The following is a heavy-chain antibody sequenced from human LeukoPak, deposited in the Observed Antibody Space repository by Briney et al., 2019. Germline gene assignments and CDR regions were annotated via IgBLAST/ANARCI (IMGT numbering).Heavy chain of an antibody. J-gene: IGHJ6*02. CDR2: IYFSGST. D-gene: IGHD4-17*01. CDR1: GDSISSYY. CDR3: ARHQYGVNPYYYYGMDV. Sequence: PSETLSLTCTVSGDSISSYYWSWIRQPPGKGLEWIGYIYFSGSTNYNPSLKSRVTISVDTSKNQFSLKLSSVTAADTAVYYCARHQYGVNPYYYYGMDVWGQGTTVTVSS. V-gene: IGHV4-59*08.